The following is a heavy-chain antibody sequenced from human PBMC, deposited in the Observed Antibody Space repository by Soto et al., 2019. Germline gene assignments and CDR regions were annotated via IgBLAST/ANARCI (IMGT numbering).Heavy chain of an antibody. V-gene: IGHV3-33*01. CDR2: IWYDGSNK. CDR3: ARDVSTVTTPNYYYGMDV. CDR1: GFTFSSYG. D-gene: IGHD4-17*01. Sequence: QVQLVESGGGVVQPGRSLRLSCAASGFTFSSYGMHWVRQAPGKGLEWVAVIWYDGSNKYYADSVKGRFTISRDNSKNTLYLQMNSLRAEDTAVYYCARDVSTVTTPNYYYGMDVWGQGTMVTVSS. J-gene: IGHJ6*02.